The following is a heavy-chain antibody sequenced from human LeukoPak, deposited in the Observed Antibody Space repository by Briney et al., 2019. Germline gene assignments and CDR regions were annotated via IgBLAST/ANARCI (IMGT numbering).Heavy chain of an antibody. V-gene: IGHV4-39*07. Sequence: PSEILSLTCTVSGGSISSSSYYWGWIRQPPGKGLEWIGSIYYSGSTYYNPSLKSRVTISVDTSKNQFSLKLSSVTAADTAVYYCAREHCSGGSCYSIYYYYYMDVWGKGTTVTVSS. CDR2: IYYSGST. J-gene: IGHJ6*03. CDR1: GGSISSSSYY. CDR3: AREHCSGGSCYSIYYYYYMDV. D-gene: IGHD2-15*01.